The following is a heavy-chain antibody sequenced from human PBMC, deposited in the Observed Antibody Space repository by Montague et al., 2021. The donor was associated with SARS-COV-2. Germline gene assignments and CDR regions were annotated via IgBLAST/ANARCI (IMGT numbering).Heavy chain of an antibody. Sequence: SETLSLTCAVYGGSFSGYYWSWIRQPPGKGLEWIGEINHSGSTNFNPSLKSRLTISVDTSKSQFSLKVSSVTAADTAVYFCARAPDYDILTGYLTEGFDFWGQGTLVTVSS. V-gene: IGHV4-34*01. D-gene: IGHD3-9*01. CDR2: INHSGST. CDR3: ARAPDYDILTGYLTEGFDF. J-gene: IGHJ4*02. CDR1: GGSFSGYY.